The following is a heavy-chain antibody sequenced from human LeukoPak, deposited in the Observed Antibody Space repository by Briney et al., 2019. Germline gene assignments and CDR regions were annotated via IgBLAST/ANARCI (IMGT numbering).Heavy chain of an antibody. D-gene: IGHD1-7*01. CDR3: ARPKNRKNYWRVFDI. V-gene: IGHV3-7*03. CDR2: IKQDGNEK. J-gene: IGHJ3*02. CDR1: GFTFSDYW. Sequence: GGSLRLSCVASGFTFSDYWMTWVRQAPGTGLEWVANIKQDGNEKYYVDSVKGRFTISRDNAKNSLHLQMDNLRAEDTAVYYCARPKNRKNYWRVFDIWGRGKRVTVFS.